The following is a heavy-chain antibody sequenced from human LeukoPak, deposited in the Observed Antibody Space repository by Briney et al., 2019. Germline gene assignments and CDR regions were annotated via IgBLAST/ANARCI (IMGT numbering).Heavy chain of an antibody. CDR1: GFTFSGYE. D-gene: IGHD3-16*01. J-gene: IGHJ3*01. CDR2: ICGRGVTT. Sequence: GGSLRLSCEASGFTFSGYEMNWVRQAPGKGLEWVSYICGRGVTTFSADSVKGRFTISRDDAKNLLYLQMNSLRAEDTAVYYCARDVQGVGAFDFWGQGTMVTVSS. V-gene: IGHV3-48*03. CDR3: ARDVQGVGAFDF.